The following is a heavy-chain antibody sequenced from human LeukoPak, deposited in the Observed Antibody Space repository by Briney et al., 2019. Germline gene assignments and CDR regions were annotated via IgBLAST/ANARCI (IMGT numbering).Heavy chain of an antibody. V-gene: IGHV5-51*01. D-gene: IGHD6-19*01. J-gene: IGHJ6*03. CDR1: AYSFASYR. Sequence: GESLKISCKGSAYSFASYRIGWVRQMPGKGLEWMGIIYPDDSDTRYSPSFQGQVAISVDKSISTAYLQWRSLKASDTAIYYCARAHAIAMAGSSDYFYHYKDVWGKGTSVTVSS. CDR3: ARAHAIAMAGSSDYFYHYKDV. CDR2: IYPDDSDT.